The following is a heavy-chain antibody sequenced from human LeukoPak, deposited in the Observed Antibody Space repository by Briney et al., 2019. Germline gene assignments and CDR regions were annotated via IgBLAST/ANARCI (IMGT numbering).Heavy chain of an antibody. J-gene: IGHJ4*02. CDR3: ASGLEDYDFWSGYLH. CDR1: GGSISSSNW. CDR2: IYHSGST. V-gene: IGHV4-4*02. Sequence: SETLSLTCAVSGGSISSSNWWSWVRQPPGKGLEWIGEIYHSGSTNYNPSLKSRVTISVDTSKNQFSLKLSSVTAADTAVYYCASGLEDYDFWSGYLHWGQGTLVTVSS. D-gene: IGHD3-3*01.